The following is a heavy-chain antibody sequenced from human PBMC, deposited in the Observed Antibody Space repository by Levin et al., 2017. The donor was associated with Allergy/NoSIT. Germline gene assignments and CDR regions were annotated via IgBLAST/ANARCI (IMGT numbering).Heavy chain of an antibody. Sequence: AGGSLRLSCAASGFTFSSYSMNWVRQAPGKGLEWVSSISSSSSYIYYADSVKGRFTISRDNAKNSLYLQMNSLRAEDTAVYYCARDGGISSRFDYWGQGTLVTVSS. CDR1: GFTFSSYS. J-gene: IGHJ4*02. CDR3: ARDGGISSRFDY. V-gene: IGHV3-21*01. CDR2: ISSSSSYI. D-gene: IGHD2-2*01.